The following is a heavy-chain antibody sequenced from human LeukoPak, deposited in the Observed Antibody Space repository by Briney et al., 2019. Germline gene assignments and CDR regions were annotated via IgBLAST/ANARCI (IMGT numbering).Heavy chain of an antibody. Sequence: SETLSLTCTVSGGSISTYYWSWIRRPPGKGLEWIGYIYYSGSTNYNPSLKSRVTISVDTSKNQFSLKLSSVTAADTAVYYCARGPLGDEFADAFDIWGQGTTVTVSS. CDR3: ARGPLGDEFADAFDI. J-gene: IGHJ3*02. CDR2: IYYSGST. D-gene: IGHD4-17*01. CDR1: GGSISTYY. V-gene: IGHV4-59*01.